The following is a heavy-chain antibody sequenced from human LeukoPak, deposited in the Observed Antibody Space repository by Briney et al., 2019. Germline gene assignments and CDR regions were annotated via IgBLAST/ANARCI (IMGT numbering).Heavy chain of an antibody. Sequence: GGSLRLSCAASGFTFSSCGFNWVRQAPGKGLEWVSSIGPTGTDRYYADSVRGRFTISRDNAKNSMYLQMDSLRDVDTAVYYCATETIGRHYDYWGQGTLLTVSS. V-gene: IGHV3-21*01. CDR1: GFTFSSCG. J-gene: IGHJ4*02. CDR2: IGPTGTDR. D-gene: IGHD1-14*01. CDR3: ATETIGRHYDY.